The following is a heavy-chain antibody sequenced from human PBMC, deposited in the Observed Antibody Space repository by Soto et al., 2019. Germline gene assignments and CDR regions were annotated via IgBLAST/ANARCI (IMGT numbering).Heavy chain of an antibody. CDR2: IYYSGST. D-gene: IGHD2-15*01. J-gene: IGHJ3*02. Sequence: QVQLQESGPGLVKPSQTLSLTCTVSGGSISSGGYYWSWIRQHPGKGLEWIGYIYYSGSTYYHPSLKRRVTISVDTSKNQFSLKLSSVTAADTAVYYCARGGIVVVVAARDAFDIWGQGTMVTVSS. CDR1: GGSISSGGYY. CDR3: ARGGIVVVVAARDAFDI. V-gene: IGHV4-31*03.